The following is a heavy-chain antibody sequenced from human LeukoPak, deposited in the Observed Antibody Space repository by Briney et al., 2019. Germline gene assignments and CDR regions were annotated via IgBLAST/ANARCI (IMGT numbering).Heavy chain of an antibody. CDR2: ISAYNGNT. CDR3: ARGQVGATFPDY. CDR1: GYTFTSYG. V-gene: IGHV1-18*01. Sequence: GASVKVSCKASGYTFTSYGISWVRQAPGQGLEWMGWISAYNGNTNYAQKLQGRVTMTRNTSISTAYMELSSLRSEDTAVYYCARGQVGATFPDYWGQGTLVTVSS. D-gene: IGHD1-26*01. J-gene: IGHJ4*02.